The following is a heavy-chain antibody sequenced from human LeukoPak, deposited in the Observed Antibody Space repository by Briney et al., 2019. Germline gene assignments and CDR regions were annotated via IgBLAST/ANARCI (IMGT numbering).Heavy chain of an antibody. J-gene: IGHJ4*02. CDR1: GYTFSNYD. D-gene: IGHD6-19*01. CDR3: ARGPFTSGARYFDY. V-gene: IGHV1-8*03. Sequence: GASVKVSCKASGYTFSNYDINWVRQATGQGLEWMGWMNPNSGNTGYTQKFQGRVTITRNTSISTAYMELSSPRSEDTAVYYCARGPFTSGARYFDYWGQGTLVTVSS. CDR2: MNPNSGNT.